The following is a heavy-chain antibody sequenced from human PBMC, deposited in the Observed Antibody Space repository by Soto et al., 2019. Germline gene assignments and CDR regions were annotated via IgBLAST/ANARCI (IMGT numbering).Heavy chain of an antibody. CDR3: ARDLDGSGAYYTDF. Sequence: QVQLVQPGAEVKKPGASVKVSCKASGYTFPNYGITWVRQAPGQGLEWMGWISAYKTNIKYAQKFQGRVTLTTDTSTSTAYMELRSLRSDDTAIYYCARDLDGSGAYYTDFWGQGTLVTVSS. V-gene: IGHV1-18*01. CDR2: ISAYKTNI. D-gene: IGHD3-10*01. J-gene: IGHJ4*02. CDR1: GYTFPNYG.